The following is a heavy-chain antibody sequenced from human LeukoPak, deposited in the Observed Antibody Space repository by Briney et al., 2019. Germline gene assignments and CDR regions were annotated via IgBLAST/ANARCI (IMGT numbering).Heavy chain of an antibody. D-gene: IGHD3-10*01. V-gene: IGHV4-4*02. CDR1: GGSISSSNW. Sequence: PSGTLSLTCAVSGGSISSSNWWSWVRQPPGKGLEWIGEIYHSGSTNYNPSLKSRVTISVDKSKNQFSLKLSSVTAADTAVYYCARVGSYYGSGSYYYYFDYWGQGTLVTVSS. CDR2: IYHSGST. CDR3: ARVGSYYGSGSYYYYFDY. J-gene: IGHJ4*02.